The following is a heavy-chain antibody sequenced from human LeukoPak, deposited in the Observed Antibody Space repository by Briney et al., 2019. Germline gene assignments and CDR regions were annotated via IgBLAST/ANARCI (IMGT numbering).Heavy chain of an antibody. J-gene: IGHJ5*01. D-gene: IGHD6-19*01. V-gene: IGHV3-30*18. Sequence: TGGSLRLSCEVSGLTINNRGMQWVRQAPGRGLEWVALISHDGNGEYYLDSVKGRLTISRDNSKNTLYLQMNSLTTEDTAIYYCAKDWGASGWYNWFDSWGQGTQVTVSS. CDR2: ISHDGNGE. CDR3: AKDWGASGWYNWFDS. CDR1: GLTINNRG.